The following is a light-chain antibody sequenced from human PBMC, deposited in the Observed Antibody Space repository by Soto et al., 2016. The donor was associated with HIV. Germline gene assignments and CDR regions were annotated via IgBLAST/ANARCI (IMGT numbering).Light chain of an antibody. CDR2: DDT. CDR1: NIGRKS. Sequence: YVLTQPPSVSVAPGKTATITCGGDNIGRKSVNWYQQKPGQAPVLVAYDDTDRPSGISGRFAGSNSGSAATLTITKVEFGDEADYYCQVWDETSDSAVFAGGTKVTVL. J-gene: IGLJ2*01. V-gene: IGLV3-21*03. CDR3: QVWDETSDSAV.